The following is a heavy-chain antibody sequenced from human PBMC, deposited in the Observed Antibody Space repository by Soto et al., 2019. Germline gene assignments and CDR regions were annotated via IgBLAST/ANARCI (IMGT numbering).Heavy chain of an antibody. CDR1: GDSVSSNTAA. CDR2: TYYRSRWSN. D-gene: IGHD3-22*01. J-gene: IGHJ6*02. CDR3: ARYYYDSSGYYYYGLDV. Sequence: SQTLSLTCAISGDSVSSNTAAWTWIRQSPSRGLEWLGRTYYRSRWSNDYAVSVKSRITINPDTSKNQFSLQLSSVTPEDTAVYYCARYYYDSSGYYYYGLDVWGQGTTVTVSS. V-gene: IGHV6-1*01.